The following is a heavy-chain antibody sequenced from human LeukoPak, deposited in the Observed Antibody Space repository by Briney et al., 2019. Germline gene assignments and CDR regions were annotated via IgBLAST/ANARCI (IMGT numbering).Heavy chain of an antibody. Sequence: ASVKVSCKTSGYSFTDYYMHWVRQAPGHGLEWMGWINPNTDVTNSAQKFQGRVTRTRDTSISTVYMELFRLTSDDTAAYYCARKETGNYFDFWGQGTLVTVST. J-gene: IGHJ4*02. V-gene: IGHV1-2*02. CDR2: INPNTDVT. CDR3: ARKETGNYFDF. D-gene: IGHD3-10*01. CDR1: GYSFTDYY.